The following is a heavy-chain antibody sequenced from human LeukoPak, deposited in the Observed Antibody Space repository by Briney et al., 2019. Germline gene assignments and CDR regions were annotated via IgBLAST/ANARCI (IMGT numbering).Heavy chain of an antibody. D-gene: IGHD6-13*01. CDR1: GFTFSSYS. V-gene: IGHV3-21*01. Sequence: GGSLRLSCAASGFTFSSYSMNWVRQAPGKGLEWVSLITTSSSYIYYADSVKGRFTISRDNSKSTLYLQMNSLRAEDTAVYYCAKDWRGTSRIAAAGYNWFDPWGQGTLVTVSS. CDR3: AKDWRGTSRIAAAGYNWFDP. J-gene: IGHJ5*02. CDR2: ITTSSSYI.